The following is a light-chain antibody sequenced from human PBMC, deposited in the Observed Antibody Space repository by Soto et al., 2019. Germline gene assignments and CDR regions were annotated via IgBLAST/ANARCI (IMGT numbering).Light chain of an antibody. Sequence: EIVMAQSPATLSVSPGERATLSCRASQSVSSKLAWYQQKPGQAPRLLIYGASTRATGIPARFSGSGSGTDFTLTISSLEPEDFAVYYCQQRSNWPPTFGGGTKVDIK. CDR2: GAS. CDR3: QQRSNWPPT. V-gene: IGKV3-15*01. J-gene: IGKJ4*01. CDR1: QSVSSK.